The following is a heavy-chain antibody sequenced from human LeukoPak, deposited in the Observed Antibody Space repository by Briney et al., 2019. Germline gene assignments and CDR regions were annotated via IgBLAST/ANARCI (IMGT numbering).Heavy chain of an antibody. Sequence: GGSLRLSCAASGFTFDDYAMHWVRQAPGKGLEWVSLISWDGGSTYYADSVKGRFTISRDNSKNSLYLQMNSLRAEDTALYYCAKDIYYGSGQGLGYYYMDVWGKGTTVTVSS. V-gene: IGHV3-43D*04. CDR2: ISWDGGST. CDR3: AKDIYYGSGQGLGYYYMDV. CDR1: GFTFDDYA. D-gene: IGHD3-10*01. J-gene: IGHJ6*03.